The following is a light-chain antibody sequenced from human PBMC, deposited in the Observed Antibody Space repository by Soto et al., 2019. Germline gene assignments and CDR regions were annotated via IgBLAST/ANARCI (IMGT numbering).Light chain of an antibody. CDR2: DTS. J-gene: IGKJ5*01. CDR1: QSVGGS. Sequence: EIVLTQSPATLSLFPGERATLSCRASQSVGGSLAWYQQKPGQAPRLLLYDTSSRSTGIPARFSGSGSGTDFTLTISSLEPEDVEVYYCQPRSNCITFGQGTRLEIE. CDR3: QPRSNCIT. V-gene: IGKV3-11*01.